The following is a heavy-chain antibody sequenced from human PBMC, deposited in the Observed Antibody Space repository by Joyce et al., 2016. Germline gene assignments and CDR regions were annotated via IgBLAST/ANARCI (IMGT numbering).Heavy chain of an antibody. CDR2: MRSTTDDGTT. D-gene: IGHD1-1*01. Sequence: EVQLVESGGGLVKPGGSLRLSCAASGFTFSHAWMTWVRQAPGKGLELVGLMRSTTDDGTTDFAASVKDRFTISRNYSKNTLYLPMNSLKTEDTAVYYCTRRCMYAVLDSWGQGALVTVSS. J-gene: IGHJ4*02. CDR1: GFTFSHAW. CDR3: TRRCMYAVLDS. V-gene: IGHV3-15*01.